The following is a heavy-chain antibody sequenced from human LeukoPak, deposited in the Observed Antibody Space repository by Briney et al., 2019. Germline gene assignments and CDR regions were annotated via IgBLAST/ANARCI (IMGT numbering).Heavy chain of an antibody. CDR3: TRVVIAAAAHDSD. Sequence: GGSLRLSCTASGFTFGDYAMSWFRQAPGKGLEWVGFIRSKAYGGTTEYAASVKGRFTISRDDSKSIAYLQMNSLKTEDTAVYYCTRVVIAAAAHDSDWGQGTLVTVSS. J-gene: IGHJ4*02. CDR2: IRSKAYGGTT. D-gene: IGHD6-13*01. CDR1: GFTFGDYA. V-gene: IGHV3-49*03.